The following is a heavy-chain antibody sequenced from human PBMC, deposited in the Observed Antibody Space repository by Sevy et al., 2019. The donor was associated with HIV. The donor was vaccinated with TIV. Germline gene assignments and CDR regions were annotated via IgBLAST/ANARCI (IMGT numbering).Heavy chain of an antibody. CDR1: GYTLTELS. D-gene: IGHD3-10*01. CDR3: ATDRRAPMVRGVISGGFSY. Sequence: ASVKVSCKVSGYTLTELSMHWVRQAPGKGLEWMGGFDPEDGETIDAQKFQGRVTMTEDTSTDTAYMELSSLRSEDTAVYYCATDRRAPMVRGVISGGFSYWGQGTLVTVSS. J-gene: IGHJ4*02. CDR2: FDPEDGET. V-gene: IGHV1-24*01.